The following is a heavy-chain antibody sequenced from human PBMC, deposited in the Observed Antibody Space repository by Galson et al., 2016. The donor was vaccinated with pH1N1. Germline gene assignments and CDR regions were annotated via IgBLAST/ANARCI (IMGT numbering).Heavy chain of an antibody. CDR2: IFYTGNT. V-gene: IGHV4-39*07. CDR3: ASPGVGEGIEVSGSEGLFDY. J-gene: IGHJ4*02. CDR1: GGSISSNFYF. D-gene: IGHD6-19*01. Sequence: ETLSLTCTVSGGSISSNFYFWAWIRQPPGKGLEWIGSIFYTGNTYYNPSLKSRVTISADTSKRHFSLKVTSVTAADTAVYYCASPGVGEGIEVSGSEGLFDYWGQGTTVTVSS.